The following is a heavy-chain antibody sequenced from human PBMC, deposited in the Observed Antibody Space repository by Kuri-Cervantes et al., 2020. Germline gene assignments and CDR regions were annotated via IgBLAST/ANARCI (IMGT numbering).Heavy chain of an antibody. CDR3: AKGNSIFDY. V-gene: IGHV3-23*01. CDR2: ISGSGGST. CDR1: GFTFSGYA. J-gene: IGHJ4*02. Sequence: GESLKISCAASGFTFSGYAMSWVRQAPGKGLEWVSAISGSGGSTYYADSVKGRFTISRDNSKNTLYLQMNSLRAEDTAVYYCAKGNSIFDYWGQGTLVTVSS.